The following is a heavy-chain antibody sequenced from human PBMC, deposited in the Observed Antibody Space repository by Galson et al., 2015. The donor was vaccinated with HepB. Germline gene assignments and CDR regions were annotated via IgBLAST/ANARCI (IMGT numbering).Heavy chain of an antibody. J-gene: IGHJ4*02. D-gene: IGHD2-15*01. V-gene: IGHV3-64*01. CDR3: AKDRRVGSCCRGRCYSFLDN. Sequence: SLRLSCAASGFTFSNCGMHWVRQAPGKGLEYVSGIRSKGDSTCYANSVKVRCSISRDNSKKTQYLQMGSLRADDMAVYYCAKDRRVGSCCRGRCYSFLDNWCPGTLVTVSS. CDR1: GFTFSNCG. CDR2: IRSKGDST.